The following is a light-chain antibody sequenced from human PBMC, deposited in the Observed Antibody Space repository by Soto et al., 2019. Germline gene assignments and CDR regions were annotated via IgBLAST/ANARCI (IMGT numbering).Light chain of an antibody. CDR2: AAS. J-gene: IGKJ4*01. CDR3: HQSYGNSFT. CDR1: QSINSY. V-gene: IGKV1-39*01. Sequence: DLQMTQAPSSLSASVGDRVTITCRASQSINSYVNWYQQKPGKAPKILIYAASSLQSGVSSRFSGRGYGPDFTLTLSSLKPEDSASYYGHQSYGNSFTFDGGTKVEIE.